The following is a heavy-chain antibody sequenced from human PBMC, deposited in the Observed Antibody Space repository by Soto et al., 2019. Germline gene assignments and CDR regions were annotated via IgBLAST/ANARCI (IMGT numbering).Heavy chain of an antibody. CDR2: IYWNDDK. J-gene: IGHJ5*02. CDR3: ARSGWYVDWFDP. Sequence: QITLKESGPTLVKPTQTLTLTCTFSGFSLSTSGVGVGWIRQPPGKALEWLALIYWNDDKRYSPSLKSRLTINKDTSKNQVVLTMTNMDPVDTATYYCARSGWYVDWFDPWGQGTLVTVSS. V-gene: IGHV2-5*01. D-gene: IGHD6-19*01. CDR1: GFSLSTSGVG.